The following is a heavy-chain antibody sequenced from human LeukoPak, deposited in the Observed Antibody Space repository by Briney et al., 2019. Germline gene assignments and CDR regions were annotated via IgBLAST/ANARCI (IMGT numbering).Heavy chain of an antibody. J-gene: IGHJ4*02. D-gene: IGHD3-22*01. CDR2: IYSGGTT. CDR3: ARSSERKYYFDY. CDR1: GFTFSSFS. Sequence: GGSLRLSCATSGFTFSSFSMNWVRQAPGKGLEWVSLIYSGGTTYYADSVKGRFTISRDNSKNTLYLQMNSLRAEDTAVYYCARSSERKYYFDYWGQGTLVTVSS. V-gene: IGHV3-53*01.